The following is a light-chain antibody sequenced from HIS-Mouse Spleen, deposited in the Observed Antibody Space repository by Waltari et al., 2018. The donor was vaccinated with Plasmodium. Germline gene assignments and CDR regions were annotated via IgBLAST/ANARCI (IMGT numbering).Light chain of an antibody. CDR2: EVS. CDR3: SSYAGSNNLV. J-gene: IGLJ2*01. V-gene: IGLV2-8*01. CDR1: SSDVGGFNH. Sequence: QSALTQPRPVSGSPGQSVTISCTGTSSDVGGFNHVSWYQQHPGKAPKLMIYEVSQRPSGVPDRFSGSKSGNTASLTVSGLQAEDEADYYCSSYAGSNNLVFGGGTKLTVL.